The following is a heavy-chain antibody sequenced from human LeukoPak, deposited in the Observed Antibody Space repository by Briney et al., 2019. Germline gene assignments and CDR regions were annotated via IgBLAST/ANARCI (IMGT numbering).Heavy chain of an antibody. V-gene: IGHV4-59*01. Sequence: SETLSLTCTVSGGSISSYYWSWIRQPPGKGLEWIGYIYYTGNTHYNFSLKSRVTISVATSKNQFSLKLSSVTAADTAPYYCAREGRDRNRFEYWGHGTLVTVSS. CDR3: AREGRDRNRFEY. CDR2: IYYTGNT. D-gene: IGHD1-14*01. CDR1: GGSISSYY. J-gene: IGHJ4*01.